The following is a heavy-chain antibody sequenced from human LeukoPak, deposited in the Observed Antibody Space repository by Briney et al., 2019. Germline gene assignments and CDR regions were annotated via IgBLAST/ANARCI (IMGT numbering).Heavy chain of an antibody. CDR2: ISYDGSNK. D-gene: IGHD3-22*01. CDR3: AKASYYDSSGYSPGYY. Sequence: PGRSLRLSCAASGFTFSSYGMHWVRQALGKGLEWVAVISYDGSNKYYADSVKGRFTISRDNSKNTLYLQMNSLRAEDTAVYYCAKASYYDSSGYSPGYYWGQETLVTVSS. J-gene: IGHJ4*02. CDR1: GFTFSSYG. V-gene: IGHV3-30*18.